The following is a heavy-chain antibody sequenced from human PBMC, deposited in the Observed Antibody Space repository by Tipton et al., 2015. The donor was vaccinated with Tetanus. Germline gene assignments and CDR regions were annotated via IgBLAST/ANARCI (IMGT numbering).Heavy chain of an antibody. V-gene: IGHV5-51*01. CDR2: IYPGDSDT. CDR1: GYIFTNYW. CDR3: ARAHCTDGVCNFDF. J-gene: IGHJ4*02. Sequence: QLVQSGGEVKKPGESLKISCKGSGYIFTNYWIGWVRQKPGKGLEWMGIIYPGDSDTRYSPSFQGQVANSVDKSINTAYLQWSSLKASGTSVFYCARAHCTDGVCNFDFWGQGALVTVAS. D-gene: IGHD2-8*01.